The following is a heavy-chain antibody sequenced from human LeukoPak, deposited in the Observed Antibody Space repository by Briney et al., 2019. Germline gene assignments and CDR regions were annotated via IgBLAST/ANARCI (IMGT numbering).Heavy chain of an antibody. CDR1: GGTFSSYA. CDR3: ASGTMEPPFFDY. V-gene: IGHV1-69*05. CDR2: IIPIFGTA. Sequence: SVKVSCKASGGTFSSYAISWLRQAPGQGLEWMGGIIPIFGTANYAQKFQGRVTITTDESTSTAYMELSSLRSEDTAVYYCASGTMEPPFFDYWGQGTLVTVSS. D-gene: IGHD4/OR15-4a*01. J-gene: IGHJ4*02.